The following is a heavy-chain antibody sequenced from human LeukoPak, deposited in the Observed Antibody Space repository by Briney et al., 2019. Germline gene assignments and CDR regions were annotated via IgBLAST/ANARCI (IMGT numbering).Heavy chain of an antibody. CDR2: ISYDGSNK. CDR3: AKDYAPPLYCSSTSCYYYYGMDV. V-gene: IGHV3-30*18. Sequence: GGSLRLSCAASGFTFSSYGMHWVRQAPGKGLEWVAVISYDGSNKYYADSVKGRFTISRDNSKNTLYLQMNSLRAEDTAVYYCAKDYAPPLYCSSTSCYYYYGMDVWGQGTTVTVSS. CDR1: GFTFSSYG. D-gene: IGHD2-2*01. J-gene: IGHJ6*02.